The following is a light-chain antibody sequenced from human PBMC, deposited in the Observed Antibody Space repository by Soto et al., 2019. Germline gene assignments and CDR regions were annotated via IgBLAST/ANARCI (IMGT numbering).Light chain of an antibody. CDR2: EGS. Sequence: QSALTQPASVSGSPGQSITISCTGTSSDVGGYKYVSWYQQHPGKAPRLMIYEGSNRPSGVSDRFSGSKSGNTASLTITGLQAEDEADYYCSSYTIRTTWVFGGGTKLTVL. V-gene: IGLV2-14*01. CDR1: SSDVGGYKY. J-gene: IGLJ3*02. CDR3: SSYTIRTTWV.